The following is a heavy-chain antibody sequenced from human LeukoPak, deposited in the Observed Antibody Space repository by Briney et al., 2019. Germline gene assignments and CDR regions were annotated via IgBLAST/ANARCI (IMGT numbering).Heavy chain of an antibody. CDR3: ARATTVTTSPYYYYGMDV. D-gene: IGHD4-11*01. Sequence: GGSLRLSCAASGFTFSSYSMNWVRQAPGKGLEWVSSIGSSSSYIYYADSVKGRFTISRDNAKNSLYLQMNSLRAEDTAVYYCARATTVTTSPYYYYGMDVWGQGTTVTVSS. CDR1: GFTFSSYS. V-gene: IGHV3-21*01. J-gene: IGHJ6*02. CDR2: IGSSSSYI.